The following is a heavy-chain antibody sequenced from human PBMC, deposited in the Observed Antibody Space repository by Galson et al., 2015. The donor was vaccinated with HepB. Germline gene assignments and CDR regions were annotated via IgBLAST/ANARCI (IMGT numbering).Heavy chain of an antibody. D-gene: IGHD2-2*01. CDR3: ARSVYQLPPPVRFGMDV. Sequence: SLRLSCAASRFTFSSYGMHWVRQAPGKGLEWVAGIWYDGSNKYYADSVKGRFTISRDNSKNTLYLQMNSLRAEDTAVYYCARSVYQLPPPVRFGMDVWGQGTTVTVSS. V-gene: IGHV3-33*01. J-gene: IGHJ6*02. CDR2: IWYDGSNK. CDR1: RFTFSSYG.